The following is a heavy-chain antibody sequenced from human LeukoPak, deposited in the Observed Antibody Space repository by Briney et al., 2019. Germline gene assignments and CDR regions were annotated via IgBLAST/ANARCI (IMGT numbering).Heavy chain of an antibody. CDR2: IYTSGST. D-gene: IGHD6-6*01. CDR1: DGSITSSY. J-gene: IGHJ6*02. Sequence: SETLSLSCTVSDGSITSSYWSWIRQPAGKGLEWIGRIYTSGSTNYNPSLKSRVTMSVDTSKNQFSLKLSSVTAADTAVYYCARTGSSSLYYYGMDVWGQGTTVTVSS. V-gene: IGHV4-4*07. CDR3: ARTGSSSLYYYGMDV.